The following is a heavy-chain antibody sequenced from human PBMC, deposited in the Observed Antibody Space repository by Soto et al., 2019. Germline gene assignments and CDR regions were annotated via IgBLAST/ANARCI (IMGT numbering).Heavy chain of an antibody. Sequence: QVQLVESGGGVFQPGKSLRLSCAASGFTFSTYGMHWVRQAPGKGLEGVAVIWYDGSNKYHGDSLKGRFTISRDNSKKTLYLQMNNLRAEDTAVYYCGRDGALGDTAVVDSWGQGTLVIVSS. J-gene: IGHJ4*02. V-gene: IGHV3-33*01. CDR2: IWYDGSNK. CDR1: GFTFSTYG. CDR3: GRDGALGDTAVVDS. D-gene: IGHD5-18*01.